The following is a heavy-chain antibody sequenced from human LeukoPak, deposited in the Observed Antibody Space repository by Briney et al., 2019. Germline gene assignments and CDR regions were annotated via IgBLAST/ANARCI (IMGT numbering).Heavy chain of an antibody. CDR1: GASITSYY. CDR2: IYYSGST. J-gene: IGHJ2*01. CDR3: ATSRGYFDL. V-gene: IGHV4-59*01. Sequence: PSETLSLTCAVSGASITSYYWSWIRQPPGKGLEWIGYIYYSGSTNYNPSLKSRVTISVDTPKNQFSLKLSSVTAADTAVYYCATSRGYFDLWGRGTLVTVSS.